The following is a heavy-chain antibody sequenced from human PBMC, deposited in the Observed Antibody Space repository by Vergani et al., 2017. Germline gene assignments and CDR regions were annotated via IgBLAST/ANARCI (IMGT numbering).Heavy chain of an antibody. V-gene: IGHV1-2*02. CDR1: GGTFSSYA. D-gene: IGHD1-7*01. J-gene: IGHJ6*03. Sequence: QVQLVQSGAEVKKPGSSVKVSCKASGGTFSSYAISWVRQAPGQGLEWMGGINPNSGGTNYAQKFQGRVTMTRDTSISTAYMELSRLRSDDTAVYYCARDSTGTWDYYYYMDVGGKGTTVTVSS. CDR3: ARDSTGTWDYYYYMDV. CDR2: INPNSGGT.